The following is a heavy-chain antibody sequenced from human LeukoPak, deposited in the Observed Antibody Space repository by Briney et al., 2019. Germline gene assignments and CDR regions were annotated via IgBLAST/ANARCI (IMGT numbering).Heavy chain of an antibody. CDR2: ISSSSSYI. Sequence: GGSLRLSCAASGFTFSSYSMNWVRQAPGKGLEWVSSISSSSSYIYYADSVKGRFTISRDNAKNSLYLQMNSLRAEDTAVYYCARGGVEQLVPGYYFDYWGQGTLVTVSS. D-gene: IGHD6-6*01. CDR3: ARGGVEQLVPGYYFDY. CDR1: GFTFSSYS. J-gene: IGHJ4*02. V-gene: IGHV3-21*01.